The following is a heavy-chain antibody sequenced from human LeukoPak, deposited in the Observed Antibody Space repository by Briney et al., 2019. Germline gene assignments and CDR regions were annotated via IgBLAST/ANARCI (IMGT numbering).Heavy chain of an antibody. CDR2: INHSGST. D-gene: IGHD3-3*01. CDR1: GGSVTSTNW. Sequence: PSGTLSLTCAVSGGSVTSTNWWTWVRQPPGKGLEWIGEINHSGSTNYNPSLKSRVTISVDTSKNQFSLKLSSVTAADTAVYYCAREPLPFGVAPKSGAFDIWGQGTMVTVSS. V-gene: IGHV4-4*02. CDR3: AREPLPFGVAPKSGAFDI. J-gene: IGHJ3*02.